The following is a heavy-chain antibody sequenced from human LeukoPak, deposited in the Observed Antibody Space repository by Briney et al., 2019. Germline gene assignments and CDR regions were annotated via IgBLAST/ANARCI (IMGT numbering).Heavy chain of an antibody. Sequence: SVKVSCKASGYTFPSYFMHWVRQAPGQGLEWMGGIIPIFGTANYAQRFQGRVTITADESTSTAYMELSSLRSEDTAVYYCARSYDSSGYYGGRRAFDIWGQGTMVTVSS. CDR2: IIPIFGTA. V-gene: IGHV1-69*13. J-gene: IGHJ3*02. CDR3: ARSYDSSGYYGGRRAFDI. D-gene: IGHD3-22*01. CDR1: GYTFPSYF.